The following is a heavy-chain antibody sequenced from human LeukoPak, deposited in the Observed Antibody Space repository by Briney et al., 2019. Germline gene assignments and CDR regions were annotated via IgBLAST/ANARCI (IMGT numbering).Heavy chain of an antibody. CDR1: GYTFTSYG. V-gene: IGHV1-18*01. J-gene: IGHJ4*02. CDR3: ARASAGYGHSSSPSGY. D-gene: IGHD6-6*01. Sequence: ASVKVSCKASGYTFTSYGISWVRQAPGQGLEWMGWISAYNGNTNYAQKLQGRVTMTTDTSTSTAYMELRSLRSDDTAVYYCARASAGYGHSSSPSGYWGQGTLVTVSS. CDR2: ISAYNGNT.